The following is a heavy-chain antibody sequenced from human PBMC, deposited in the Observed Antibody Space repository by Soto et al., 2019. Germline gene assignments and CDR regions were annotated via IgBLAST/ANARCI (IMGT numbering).Heavy chain of an antibody. CDR2: ISAYNGNT. CDR1: GYTFTSYG. CDR3: TTRIAVAGTRGDWFDP. V-gene: IGHV1-18*01. Sequence: ASVKVSCKASGYTFTSYGISWVRQAPGQGFEWMGWISAYNGNTNYAQKLQGRVTMTTDTSTSTAYMELRSLRSDDTAVYYCTTRIAVAGTRGDWFDPWGQGTLVTVSS. D-gene: IGHD6-19*01. J-gene: IGHJ5*02.